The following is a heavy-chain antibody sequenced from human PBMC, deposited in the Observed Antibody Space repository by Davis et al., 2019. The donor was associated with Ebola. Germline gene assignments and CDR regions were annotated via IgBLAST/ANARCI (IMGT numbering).Heavy chain of an antibody. Sequence: GGSLRLSCAASGFTFDDYAMHWVRHAPGKGLEWVSGISWNSGIIGYADSVKGRFTISRDNAKNSLYLQMNSLRAEDTALYYCAKGRYQLLLSPGMDVWGQGTTVTVSS. V-gene: IGHV3-9*01. CDR1: GFTFDDYA. J-gene: IGHJ6*02. CDR3: AKGRYQLLLSPGMDV. CDR2: ISWNSGII. D-gene: IGHD2-2*01.